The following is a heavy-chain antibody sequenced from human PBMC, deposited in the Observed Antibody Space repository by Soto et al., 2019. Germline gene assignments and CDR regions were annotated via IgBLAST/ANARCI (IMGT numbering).Heavy chain of an antibody. CDR3: ARGNCSSTSCYAGSYFSYYYYMDV. D-gene: IGHD2-2*01. CDR2: IKQDGSEK. J-gene: IGHJ6*03. CDR1: GFTFSSYW. V-gene: IGHV3-7*01. Sequence: SGGSLRLSCAASGFTFSSYWMSWVRQAPGKGLEWVANIKQDGSEKYYVDSVKGRFTISRDNAKNSLYLQMNSLRAEDTAVYYCARGNCSSTSCYAGSYFSYYYYMDVWGKGTTVTVSS.